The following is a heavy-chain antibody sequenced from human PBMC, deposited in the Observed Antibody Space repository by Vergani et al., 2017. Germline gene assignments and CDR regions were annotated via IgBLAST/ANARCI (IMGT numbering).Heavy chain of an antibody. CDR1: GATFRSNT. J-gene: IGHJ6*03. V-gene: IGHV1-69*02. CDR3: ARQKDYYMDV. Sequence: QVQLVQSGAEVKKPGSSVKVSCKASGATFRSNTISWVRKVPGQGLEWMGRIIPVLGKTKYEQDYQGRLTITADTSTSTAYMELTSLRSQDTAVYYCARQKDYYMDVSGKGATVTVS. CDR2: IIPVLGKT.